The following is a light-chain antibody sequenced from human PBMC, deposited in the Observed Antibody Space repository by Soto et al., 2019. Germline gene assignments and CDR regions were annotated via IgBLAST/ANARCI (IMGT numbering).Light chain of an antibody. CDR2: DVN. CDR1: TTDY. J-gene: IGLJ1*01. Sequence: QSALTQPASVSGSPGQSITISCTGSTTDYVSWYQQHPGKAPKLLIYDVNNRPSGVSNRFSGSKSGNTASLTISGLQAEDEGDYYCTSYTSSNTYVFGSGTKVTVL. V-gene: IGLV2-14*03. CDR3: TSYTSSNTYV.